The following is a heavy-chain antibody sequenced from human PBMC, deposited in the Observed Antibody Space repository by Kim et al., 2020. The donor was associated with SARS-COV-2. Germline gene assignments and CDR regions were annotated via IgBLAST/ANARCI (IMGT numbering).Heavy chain of an antibody. D-gene: IGHD3-9*01. CDR3: ARNTDWSFDY. Sequence: GGSLRLSCAASGFTFSSFSMNWVRQAPGKGLEWLAYISSTDAIYYADSARGRFTISRDNAKNSLSLQMNGLRDDDTAAYYYARNTDWSFDYLGQGNLGTV. V-gene: IGHV3-48*02. J-gene: IGHJ4*02. CDR1: GFTFSSFS. CDR2: ISSTDAI.